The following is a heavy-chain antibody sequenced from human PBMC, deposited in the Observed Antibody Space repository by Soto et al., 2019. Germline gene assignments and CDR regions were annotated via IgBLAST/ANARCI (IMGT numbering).Heavy chain of an antibody. V-gene: IGHV3-11*01. CDR1: GFTFSSSY. CDR2: ISSSGASM. J-gene: IGHJ4*02. Sequence: QVQLVQSGGGLVKPGGSVRLSCAASGFTFSSSYMSWIRQAPGKGLEWVSYISSSGASMYYADSVKGRFTISRDNANNSLYLQMNGLRAEDTAVYYCARGGFNYANLGQGTLVTVTS. D-gene: IGHD5-18*01. CDR3: ARGGFNYAN.